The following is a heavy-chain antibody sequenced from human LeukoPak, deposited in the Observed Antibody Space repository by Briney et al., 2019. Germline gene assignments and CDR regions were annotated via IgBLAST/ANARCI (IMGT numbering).Heavy chain of an antibody. CDR1: GYTFTSYG. D-gene: IGHD2-15*01. CDR3: ATQARYCSGGSCYRY. V-gene: IGHV1-18*01. J-gene: IGHJ4*02. Sequence: ASVKVSCKASGYTFTSYGISWVRQAPGQGLEWMGWISAYNGNTNYAQKLQGRVTMTTDTSTSTAYMELRSLRSDDTAVYYCATQARYCSGGSCYRYWGQGTLVTVSS. CDR2: ISAYNGNT.